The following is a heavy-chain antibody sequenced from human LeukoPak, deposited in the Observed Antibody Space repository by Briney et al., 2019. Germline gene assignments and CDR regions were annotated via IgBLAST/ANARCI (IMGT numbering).Heavy chain of an antibody. J-gene: IGHJ3*02. CDR2: IRYDGSNK. CDR3: ASQGTRRHAFDI. Sequence: PGGSLRLSCAASGFTFSSYGMHWVRQAPGKGLEWVAFIRYDGSNKYYADSVKGRFTISRDNSKNTLYLQMNSLRAEDTAVYYCASQGTRRHAFDIWGQGTMVTVSS. V-gene: IGHV3-30*02. D-gene: IGHD3/OR15-3a*01. CDR1: GFTFSSYG.